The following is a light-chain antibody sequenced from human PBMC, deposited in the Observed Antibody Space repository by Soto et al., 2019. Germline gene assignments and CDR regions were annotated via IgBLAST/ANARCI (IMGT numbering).Light chain of an antibody. CDR2: GAS. V-gene: IGKV3-20*01. Sequence: TQSPGTLSVSPGERVTLSCRASQSVSINVAWYQHKPGQAPRLLIYGASTRATGIPARFSGSGSGTDFTLTISRLEPEDFAVYYCQQYGSSQLTFGGGTKVDIK. J-gene: IGKJ4*01. CDR3: QQYGSSQLT. CDR1: QSVSIN.